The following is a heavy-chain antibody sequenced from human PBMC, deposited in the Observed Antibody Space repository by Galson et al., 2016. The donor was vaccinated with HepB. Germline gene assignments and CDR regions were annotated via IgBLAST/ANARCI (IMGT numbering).Heavy chain of an antibody. CDR1: GVAFTSYA. CDR3: AKDEFRGESGSHQGSYFGMNV. J-gene: IGHJ6*02. D-gene: IGHD3-10*01. Sequence: SLRLSCAASGVAFTSYAMTWVRQVPGKGLEWVSSITGSGGDTYYVDSVKGRFSISRDNSKNALYLQMNNVRAEDTAVYYWAKDEFRGESGSHQGSYFGMNVWGQGTTVTVSS. V-gene: IGHV3-23*01. CDR2: ITGSGGDT.